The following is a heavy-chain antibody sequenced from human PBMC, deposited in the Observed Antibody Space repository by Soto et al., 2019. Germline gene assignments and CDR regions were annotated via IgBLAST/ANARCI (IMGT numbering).Heavy chain of an antibody. CDR1: GYTFTTYG. D-gene: IGHD3-22*01. Sequence: QVQLVQSGAEVKKPGASVKVSCKASGYTFTTYGMSWVRQAPGQGLDWMGWISTYNGNTKYAERLQGRVTMTTDTTTSTAYMEXXXXXXXXXXXXXXXXXXXXXXXNSGDYFLDYWGQGTLVTVSS. CDR3: XXXXXXXXXNSGDYFLDY. CDR2: ISTYNGNT. J-gene: IGHJ4*02. V-gene: IGHV1-18*01.